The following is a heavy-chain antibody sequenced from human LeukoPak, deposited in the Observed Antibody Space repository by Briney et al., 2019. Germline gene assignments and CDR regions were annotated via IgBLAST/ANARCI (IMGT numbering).Heavy chain of an antibody. J-gene: IGHJ4*02. Sequence: ASVKVSCKASGGTFSSYAISWVRQAPGQGLEWMGRIIPILGMANYAQKFQGRVTITADKSTSTAYMELSSLRSEDTAVYYCARGLNSAWPVVYWGQGTLVTVSS. V-gene: IGHV1-69*04. CDR2: IIPILGMA. CDR3: ARGLNSAWPVVY. CDR1: GGTFSSYA.